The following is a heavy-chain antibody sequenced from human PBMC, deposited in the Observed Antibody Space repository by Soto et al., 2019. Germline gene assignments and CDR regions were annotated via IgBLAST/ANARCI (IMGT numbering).Heavy chain of an antibody. CDR3: AKDGGYCSGGSCYSPNWFDP. CDR1: GFTFSSYG. Sequence: PGGSLRLSCAASGFTFSSYGMHWVRQAPGKGLEWVAVISYDGSNKYYADSVKGRFTISRDNSKNTLYLQMNSLRAEDTAVYYCAKDGGYCSGGSCYSPNWFDPWGQGTLVTVSS. V-gene: IGHV3-30*18. CDR2: ISYDGSNK. J-gene: IGHJ5*02. D-gene: IGHD2-15*01.